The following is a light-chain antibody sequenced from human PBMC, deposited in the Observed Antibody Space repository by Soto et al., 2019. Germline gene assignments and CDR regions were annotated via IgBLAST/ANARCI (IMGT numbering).Light chain of an antibody. CDR3: QQDGASPRT. V-gene: IGKV3-20*01. CDR1: QSISSTY. CDR2: GAS. Sequence: EIVLTQSPGTLSLSPGERATLSCRASQSISSTYLAWYQQKPGQAPRLLIYGASIRATGIPDRFSGSGSGTDFTLTISSLEPEDFAVYFCQQDGASPRTFGQGTRLEI. J-gene: IGKJ5*01.